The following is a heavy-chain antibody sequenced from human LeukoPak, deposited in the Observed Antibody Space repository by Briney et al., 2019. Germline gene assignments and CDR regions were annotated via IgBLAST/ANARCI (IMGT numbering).Heavy chain of an antibody. CDR2: IRSKAYDETT. CDR1: GFTFSSYG. V-gene: IGHV3-49*04. CDR3: TRDQDWNSYFDY. D-gene: IGHD1-7*01. Sequence: GGSLRLSCAASGFTFSSYGMHWVRRAPGKGLEWVGFIRSKAYDETTEYAASVKGRFIISRDDSRSIAFLQMSSLKIEDTAVYYCTRDQDWNSYFDYWGQGTLVTVSS. J-gene: IGHJ4*02.